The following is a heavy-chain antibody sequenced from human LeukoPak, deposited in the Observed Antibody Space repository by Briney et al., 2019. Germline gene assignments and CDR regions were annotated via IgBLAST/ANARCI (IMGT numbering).Heavy chain of an antibody. V-gene: IGHV3-23*01. CDR2: ISGSGGST. CDR3: AKQHYDSSGYYSTLDY. Sequence: GGSLRHSCAASGFTFSSYAMSWVRQAPGKGLESVSAISGSGGSTYYADSVKGRFTISRDNSKNTLYLQMNSLRAEDTAVYYCAKQHYDSSGYYSTLDYWGQGTLVTVSS. D-gene: IGHD3-22*01. CDR1: GFTFSSYA. J-gene: IGHJ4*02.